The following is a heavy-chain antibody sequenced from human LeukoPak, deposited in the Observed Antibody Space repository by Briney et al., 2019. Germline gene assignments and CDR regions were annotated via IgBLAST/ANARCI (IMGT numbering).Heavy chain of an antibody. V-gene: IGHV3-15*01. D-gene: IGHD1-26*01. J-gene: IGHJ3*02. CDR2: IKSKTDGGTT. Sequence: GASLRLSCAASGLTFSNAWMSWVRQAPGKGLEWVGRIKSKTDGGTTDYGAPVKGRFIISRDDSKNTLYLQMSGLKIEDTAVYFCITDPGEWEPIWGQGTMVTVSS. CDR3: ITDPGEWEPI. CDR1: GLTFSNAW.